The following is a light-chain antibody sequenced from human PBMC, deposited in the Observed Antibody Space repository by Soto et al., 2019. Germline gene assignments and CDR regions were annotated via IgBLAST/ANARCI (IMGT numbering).Light chain of an antibody. J-gene: IGLJ2*01. CDR3: AAWDDSLNGFVV. CDR2: SNN. V-gene: IGLV1-44*01. CDR1: SSNIGSNT. Sequence: QSVLTQQPSASGTPGQRVPISCSGSSSNIGSNTVNWYQQLPGTAPKLLIYSNNQRPSGVPDRFSGSKSGTSASLAISGLQSEDEADYYCAAWDDSLNGFVVFGGGTKLTVL.